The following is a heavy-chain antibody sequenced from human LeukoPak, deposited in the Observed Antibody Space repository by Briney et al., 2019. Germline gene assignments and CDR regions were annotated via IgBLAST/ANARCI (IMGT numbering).Heavy chain of an antibody. CDR1: GLIFSDYY. Sequence: GGSLRLSCAASGLIFSDYYFSWIRQAPGKGLECLSYISGSGSTMYYSDSVKGRFTISRDNAKNSLYLQMNSLRAEDTAVYYCARDGTVLRFLEWFYYMDVWGKGTTVTVSS. J-gene: IGHJ6*03. D-gene: IGHD3-3*01. V-gene: IGHV3-11*04. CDR2: ISGSGSTM. CDR3: ARDGTVLRFLEWFYYMDV.